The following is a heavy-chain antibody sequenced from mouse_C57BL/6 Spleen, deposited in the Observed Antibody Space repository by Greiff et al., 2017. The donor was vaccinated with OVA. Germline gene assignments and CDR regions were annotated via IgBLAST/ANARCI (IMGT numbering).Heavy chain of an antibody. Sequence: QVTLKVCGPGILQSSQTLSLTCSFSGFSLSTSGMGVSWIRQPSGKGLEWLAHIYWDDDKRYNPSLKSRLTISKDTSRNQVFLKITSVDTADTATYYCVSGAWFAYWGQGTLVTVSA. CDR3: VSGAWFAY. J-gene: IGHJ3*01. CDR2: IYWDDDK. V-gene: IGHV8-12*01. CDR1: GFSLSTSGMG.